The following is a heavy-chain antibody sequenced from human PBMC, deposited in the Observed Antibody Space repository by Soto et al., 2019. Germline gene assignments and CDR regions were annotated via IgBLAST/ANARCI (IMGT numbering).Heavy chain of an antibody. CDR3: ARDGGVDFWSGYRLHGHGMDV. CDR1: GFTFSSYA. CDR2: ISYDGSNK. J-gene: IGHJ6*02. V-gene: IGHV3-30-3*01. D-gene: IGHD3-3*01. Sequence: QVQLVESGGGVVQPGRSLRLSCAASGFTFSSYAMHWVRQAPGKGLEWVAVISYDGSNKYYADSVKGRFTISRDNSKNTLYLQMNSLRAEDTAVYYCARDGGVDFWSGYRLHGHGMDVWGQGTTVTVSS.